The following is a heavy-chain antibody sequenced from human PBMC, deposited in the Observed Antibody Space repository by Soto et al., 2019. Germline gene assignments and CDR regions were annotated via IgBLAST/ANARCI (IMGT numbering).Heavy chain of an antibody. D-gene: IGHD3-3*01. V-gene: IGHV3-23*01. J-gene: IGHJ5*02. CDR3: AKDPLKYRASGYLEWWVDP. CDR2: ITGSGDNT. CDR1: GFTFSNQA. Sequence: EVQLLESGGGLVQPGGSLRLSCAASGFTFSNQAMSWVRQAPGKGLEWVSGITGSGDNTFYGDSVKGRFTISRDNSKATLHLQMNSLRVEDTAVYYCAKDPLKYRASGYLEWWVDPWGQGALVTVSP.